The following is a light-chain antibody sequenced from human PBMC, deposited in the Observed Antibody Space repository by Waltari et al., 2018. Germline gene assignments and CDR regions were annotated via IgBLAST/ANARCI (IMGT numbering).Light chain of an antibody. Sequence: QLLLTQSPSSSASRGASGKLTCILSRGHSNNDIAXHQQQPGEGPRYLMKGDSDGSHSKGYGIPDRFSGSSSGAERYLTFSILQSEDEADYYCQTGGHGTWVFGGGTKLTVL. CDR3: QTGGHGTWV. V-gene: IGLV4-69*01. J-gene: IGLJ3*02. CDR2: GDSDGSH. CDR1: RGHSNND.